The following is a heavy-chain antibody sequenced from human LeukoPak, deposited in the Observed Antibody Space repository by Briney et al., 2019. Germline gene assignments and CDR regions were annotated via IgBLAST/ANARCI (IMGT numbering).Heavy chain of an antibody. Sequence: GGSLRLSCAASGFTFSNAWMSWVRQAPGKGLEWVSAIGGSGGITYYADSVKGRFTISRDNSKNTLYLQMNSLRGEDTAVYYCAKDQSGHDAFDIWGQGTMVAVSS. V-gene: IGHV3-23*01. CDR1: GFTFSNAW. J-gene: IGHJ3*02. CDR2: IGGSGGIT. CDR3: AKDQSGHDAFDI.